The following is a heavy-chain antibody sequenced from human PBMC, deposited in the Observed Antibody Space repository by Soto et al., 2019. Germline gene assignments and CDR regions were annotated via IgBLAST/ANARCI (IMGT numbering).Heavy chain of an antibody. J-gene: IGHJ6*02. V-gene: IGHV3-33*06. CDR1: GFTFSRYG. CDR2: IWYDGSNK. CDR3: AKDRSSSLDGIDV. Sequence: GGSLRLSCAASGFTFSRYGMHWVRQAPDKGLEWVAVIWYDGSNKYYADSVKGRFTISRDNSKNTLYLQVNSLRAEDTAVYYCAKDRSSSLDGIDVRGQGTTVPVS. D-gene: IGHD6-13*01.